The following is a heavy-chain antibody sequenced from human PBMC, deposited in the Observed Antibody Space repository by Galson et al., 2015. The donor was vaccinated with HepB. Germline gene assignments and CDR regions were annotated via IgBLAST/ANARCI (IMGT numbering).Heavy chain of an antibody. D-gene: IGHD2-8*02. Sequence: SLRLSCAASGFTFSSHSMNWVRQAPGKGLEWLSYISGSSVSIYYADSVKGRFTISRDNDQNSLYLQMDSLRVEDTAVYYCARVYCTGGGCYGTGFDYWGQGILVTVSS. V-gene: IGHV3-48*01. CDR1: GFTFSSHS. CDR2: ISGSSVSI. J-gene: IGHJ4*02. CDR3: ARVYCTGGGCYGTGFDY.